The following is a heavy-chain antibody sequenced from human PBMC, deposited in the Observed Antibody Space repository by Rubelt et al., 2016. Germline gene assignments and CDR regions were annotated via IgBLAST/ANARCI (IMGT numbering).Heavy chain of an antibody. V-gene: IGHV1-69*06. D-gene: IGHD3-10*01. J-gene: IGHJ4*02. CDR2: IIPIFGTA. Sequence: GLEWMGGIIPIFGTANYAQKFQGRVTITADKSTSTAYMELSSLRSEDTAVYYCARARGYGSGSYYGFDYWGQGTLVTVSS. CDR3: ARARGYGSGSYYGFDY.